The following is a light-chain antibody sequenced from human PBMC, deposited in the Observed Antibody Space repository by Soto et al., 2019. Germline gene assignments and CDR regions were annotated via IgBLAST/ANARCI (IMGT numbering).Light chain of an antibody. CDR2: GSS. CDR1: QSVGSH. Sequence: EIVMTQSPVTLSVSPGERATLSCRASQSVGSHLAWYQHKPGQAPRLLIYGSSTRATGVPARFSGSGSGTDLTHTISSLQSGDFAIYDCQQYSDWPPYTFGQGTELEIK. J-gene: IGKJ2*01. V-gene: IGKV3-15*01. CDR3: QQYSDWPPYT.